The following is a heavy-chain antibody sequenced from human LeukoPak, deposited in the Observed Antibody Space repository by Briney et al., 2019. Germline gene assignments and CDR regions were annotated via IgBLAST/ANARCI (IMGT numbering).Heavy chain of an antibody. J-gene: IGHJ4*02. CDR3: AKPARTDYTDY. CDR2: INGSGGST. D-gene: IGHD1-14*01. Sequence: GGSLRLSCATSGFTFSSYTMNWVRQAPGKGLEWVSGINGSGGSTYYAGSVKGRFTISRDNSKNTLYLQMNSLRAEDTAVYYCAKPARTDYTDYWGQGTLVTVSS. CDR1: GFTFSSYT. V-gene: IGHV3-23*01.